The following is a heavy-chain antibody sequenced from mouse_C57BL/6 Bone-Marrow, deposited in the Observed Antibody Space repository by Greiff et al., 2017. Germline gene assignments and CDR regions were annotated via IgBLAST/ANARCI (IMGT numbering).Heavy chain of an antibody. CDR3: AKTTLSGSSPLYFDV. J-gene: IGHJ1*03. CDR2: IWRGGST. Sequence: QVQLQQSGPGLVQPSQSLSITCTVSGFSLTSYGVHWVRQSPGKGLEWLGVIWRGGSTDYNAAFMSRLSITKDNSKSQVFFKMNSLQADDTAIYYCAKTTLSGSSPLYFDVWGTGTTVTVSS. CDR1: GFSLTSYG. V-gene: IGHV2-5*01. D-gene: IGHD1-1*01.